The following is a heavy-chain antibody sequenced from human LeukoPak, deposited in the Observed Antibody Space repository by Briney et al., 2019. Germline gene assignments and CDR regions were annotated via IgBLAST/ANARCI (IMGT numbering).Heavy chain of an antibody. CDR1: GYTFITYD. V-gene: IGHV1-8*02. D-gene: IGHD2-21*02. Sequence: ASVKVSCKASGYTFITYDISWVRQTTGQGLEWMGWMNPNSGNTGYAQKVQGRVTMTRNTSISTAYMELSSLTSDDTAVYYCAVPGVPNSGDPKGRRLLYWGQGTLVTVSS. CDR2: MNPNSGNT. CDR3: AVPGVPNSGDPKGRRLLY. J-gene: IGHJ4*02.